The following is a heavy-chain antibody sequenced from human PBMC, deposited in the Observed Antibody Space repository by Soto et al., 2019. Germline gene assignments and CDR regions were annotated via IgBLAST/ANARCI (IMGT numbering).Heavy chain of an antibody. Sequence: ASVKVSCKASGYTFTSYGISWVRQAPGQGLEWMGWISAYNGNTNYAQKLQGRVTMTTDTSTSTAYMELRSLRSDDTAVYYCARPSAWDYYDSSGPYFDYWGQGTLVTVS. V-gene: IGHV1-18*01. J-gene: IGHJ4*02. CDR2: ISAYNGNT. CDR3: ARPSAWDYYDSSGPYFDY. D-gene: IGHD3-22*01. CDR1: GYTFTSYG.